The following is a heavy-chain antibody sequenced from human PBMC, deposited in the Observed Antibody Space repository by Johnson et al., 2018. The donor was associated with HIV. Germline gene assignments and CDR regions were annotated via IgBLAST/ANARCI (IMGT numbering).Heavy chain of an antibody. V-gene: IGHV3-7*03. Sequence: VQLVESGGGLVQPGGSLRVSCAASGFSFSKYWMTWVRQAPGKGLEWVANIKQDGSEKYYVDSVKGRFPISRDNAKNTLYLQMNSLRAEDTAIYYCAKGRYSSSWYLAGAFDIWGQGTMVTVSS. CDR2: IKQDGSEK. D-gene: IGHD6-13*01. CDR1: GFSFSKYW. J-gene: IGHJ3*02. CDR3: AKGRYSSSWYLAGAFDI.